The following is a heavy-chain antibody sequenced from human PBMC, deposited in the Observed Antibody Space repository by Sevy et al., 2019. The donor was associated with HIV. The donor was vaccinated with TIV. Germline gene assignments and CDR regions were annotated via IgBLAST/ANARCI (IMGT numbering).Heavy chain of an antibody. D-gene: IGHD3-22*01. CDR1: GFTFGDYA. J-gene: IGHJ6*03. Sequence: GGSLRLSCTASGFTFGDYAMSWFRQAPGKGLEWVGFIRSKAYGGTTEHAASVKGRFTISRDDSKSIAYLQMNSLKTEDTAVYYWTRDLIRYYYDSSGTIYYYYYMDVWGKGTTVTVSS. CDR2: IRSKAYGGTT. V-gene: IGHV3-49*03. CDR3: TRDLIRYYYDSSGTIYYYYYMDV.